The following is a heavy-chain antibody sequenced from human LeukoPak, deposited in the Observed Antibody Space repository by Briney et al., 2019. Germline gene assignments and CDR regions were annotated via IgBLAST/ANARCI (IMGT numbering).Heavy chain of an antibody. D-gene: IGHD6-19*01. CDR3: ARRRIAVAGNVDYFDY. V-gene: IGHV5-51*01. J-gene: IGHJ4*02. CDR2: IYSGDSDT. Sequence: GESLKISCKGSGLGFTRYSIGWVGQMPGKGLEWMGFIYSGDSDTRYSPSFQGQVTISADKSITTAYLQWSSLKASDTAMYYCARRRIAVAGNVDYFDYSGQRALGTASS. CDR1: GLGFTRYS.